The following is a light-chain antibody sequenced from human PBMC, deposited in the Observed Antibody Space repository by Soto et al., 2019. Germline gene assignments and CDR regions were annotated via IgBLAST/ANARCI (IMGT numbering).Light chain of an antibody. CDR1: QSVSSSY. J-gene: IGKJ1*01. Sequence: EIVLTQSPGTLTLSPGERATLSCRASQSVSSSYLAWYQQKPGQAPRLLIYGASSRATGIPDRFSGSGSGTDFTLTISRLEPEHFAVYYCQQYGSSPRTFGQGTMVEIK. CDR3: QQYGSSPRT. CDR2: GAS. V-gene: IGKV3-20*01.